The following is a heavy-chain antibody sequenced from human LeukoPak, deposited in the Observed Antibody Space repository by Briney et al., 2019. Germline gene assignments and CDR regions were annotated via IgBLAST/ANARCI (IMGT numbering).Heavy chain of an antibody. V-gene: IGHV1-2*02. J-gene: IGHJ4*02. D-gene: IGHD6-13*01. CDR2: INPNSGGT. Sequence: ASVKVSCKVSGYTLTELSMHWVRQAPGQGLEWMGWINPNSGGTNYAQKFQGRVTMTRDTSISTAYMELSRLRSDDTAVYYCARGGGSWYVGYYFDYWGQGTLVTVSS. CDR1: GYTLTELS. CDR3: ARGGGSWYVGYYFDY.